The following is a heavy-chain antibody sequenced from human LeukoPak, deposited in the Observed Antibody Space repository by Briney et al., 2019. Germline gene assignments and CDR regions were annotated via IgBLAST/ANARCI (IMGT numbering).Heavy chain of an antibody. CDR1: SFTFSTYT. D-gene: IGHD3-22*01. Sequence: GGSLRLSCAASSFTFSTYTMHWVRQAPGKGLEWVSSISSSSYIYYADSVKGRFTISRDNAKNSLYLQMNSLRAEDTAVYYCARATHYYDSSGYDYWGQGTLVTVSS. CDR2: ISSSSYI. J-gene: IGHJ4*02. V-gene: IGHV3-21*01. CDR3: ARATHYYDSSGYDY.